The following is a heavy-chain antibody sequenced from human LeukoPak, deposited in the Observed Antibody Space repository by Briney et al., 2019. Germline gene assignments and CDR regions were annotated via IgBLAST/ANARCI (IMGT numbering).Heavy chain of an antibody. Sequence: SETLSLTCSVFGGSISGYHWSWLRQSPGKGLEWIAYTHTSGDTVYNPSLRSRINISLDTFKNQVFLKLNSVTAADTSVYCCARHDTRGGAYDVGGQGTMVTVSS. CDR2: THTSGDT. J-gene: IGHJ3*01. V-gene: IGHV4-4*09. D-gene: IGHD3-22*01. CDR1: GGSISGYH. CDR3: ARHDTRGGAYDV.